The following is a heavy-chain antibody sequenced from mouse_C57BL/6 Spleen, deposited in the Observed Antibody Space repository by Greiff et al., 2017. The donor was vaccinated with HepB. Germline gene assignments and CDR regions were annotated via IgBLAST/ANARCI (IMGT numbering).Heavy chain of an antibody. V-gene: IGHV2-2*01. Sequence: QVQLQQSGPGLVQPSQSLSITCTVSGFSLTSYGVHWVRQSPGKGLEWLGVIWSGGSTDYNAAFISRLSISKDNSKSQVFFKMNSLQADDTAIYYCARNGGDYYGSSYIYAMDYWGQGTSVTVSS. CDR2: IWSGGST. CDR1: GFSLTSYG. J-gene: IGHJ4*01. D-gene: IGHD1-1*01. CDR3: ARNGGDYYGSSYIYAMDY.